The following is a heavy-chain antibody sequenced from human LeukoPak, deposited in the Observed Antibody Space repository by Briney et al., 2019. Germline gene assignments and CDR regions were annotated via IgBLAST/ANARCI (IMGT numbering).Heavy chain of an antibody. J-gene: IGHJ4*02. D-gene: IGHD1-26*01. CDR2: IPYDGSNK. V-gene: IGHV3-30*02. Sequence: PGGSLRLSCAASGFTFSDSGMHWVRQAPGKGLEWVAFIPYDGSNKYYADSVKGRFTISRDNSKNTLYLQMNSLRAEDTAVYYCAVGSHIWGQGTLVTVSS. CDR3: AVGSHI. CDR1: GFTFSDSG.